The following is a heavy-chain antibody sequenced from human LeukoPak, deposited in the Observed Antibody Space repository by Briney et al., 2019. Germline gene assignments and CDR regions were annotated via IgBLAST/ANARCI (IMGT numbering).Heavy chain of an antibody. CDR3: AKSSPFYDCFDY. D-gene: IGHD5/OR15-5a*01. CDR1: GFTFNNYV. J-gene: IGHJ4*02. CDR2: ISGSGIST. Sequence: GGSLKLSCAASGFTFNNYVMSWVRQAPGKGLEWVSAISGSGISTYYADSVKGRFTISRDNSKKTFFLQMNSLRDEDTAVYHCAKSSPFYDCFDYWPQGPRVSVFS. V-gene: IGHV3-23*01.